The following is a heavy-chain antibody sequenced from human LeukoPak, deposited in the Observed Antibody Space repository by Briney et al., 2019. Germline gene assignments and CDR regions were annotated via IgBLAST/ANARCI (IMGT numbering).Heavy chain of an antibody. J-gene: IGHJ4*02. D-gene: IGHD4-23*01. Sequence: SETLSLTCAVYGGSFIGYHWNWIRQTPEKGLEWIGEINHRGHTNYNPSLESRVTISVDTSKNQFSLKLRSVTAADTAVYYCARAPTTVVTLPYYFDFWGPGTLVTVSS. CDR3: ARAPTTVVTLPYYFDF. CDR1: GGSFIGYH. CDR2: INHRGHT. V-gene: IGHV4-34*01.